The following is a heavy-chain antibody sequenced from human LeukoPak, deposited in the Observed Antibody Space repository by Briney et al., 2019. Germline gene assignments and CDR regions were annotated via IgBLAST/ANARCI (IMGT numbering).Heavy chain of an antibody. CDR1: GFTFSRYA. D-gene: IGHD3-9*01. CDR3: AADIVTNLDY. V-gene: IGHV3-30-3*01. Sequence: GGSLRLSCADSGFTFSRYAMHWVRQAPGKGLEWVAVISYDGSDQYYADSVKGRFTISRDNSENTLYLQVNSLGAEDTALYYCAADIVTNLDYWGRGTLVTV. J-gene: IGHJ4*02. CDR2: ISYDGSDQ.